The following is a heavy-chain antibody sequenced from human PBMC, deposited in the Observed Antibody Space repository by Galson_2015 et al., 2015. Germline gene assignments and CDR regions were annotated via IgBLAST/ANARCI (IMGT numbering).Heavy chain of an antibody. CDR2: INPDDSDT. Sequence: QSGAEVKKPGESLKISCEGSGYRFSRYYIGWVRQMPGKGLEWMGIINPDDSDTRYSPSFQGHVTISVDRPMSIAYLQWSSLKASDTAMYYCARLALRGRGDNWFDPWGQGTLVTVSS. V-gene: IGHV5-51*01. D-gene: IGHD3-16*01. J-gene: IGHJ5*02. CDR1: GYRFSRYY. CDR3: ARLALRGRGDNWFDP.